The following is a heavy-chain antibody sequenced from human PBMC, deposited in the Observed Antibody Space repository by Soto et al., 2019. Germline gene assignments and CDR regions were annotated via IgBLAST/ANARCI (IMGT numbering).Heavy chain of an antibody. CDR3: ARDSMVRGVISLNFDY. CDR1: GYTFTSYG. V-gene: IGHV1-18*01. CDR2: ISAYNGNT. D-gene: IGHD3-10*01. Sequence: ASVKVSCKASGYTFTSYGISWVRQAPGQGLEWMGWISAYNGNTNYAQKLQGRVTMTTDTSTSTAYMELRGLRSDDTAVYYCARDSMVRGVISLNFDYWGQGTLVTVSS. J-gene: IGHJ4*02.